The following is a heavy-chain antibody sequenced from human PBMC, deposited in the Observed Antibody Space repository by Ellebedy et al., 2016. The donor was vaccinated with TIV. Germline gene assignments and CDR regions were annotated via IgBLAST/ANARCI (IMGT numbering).Heavy chain of an antibody. CDR2: INPNSGGT. CDR1: GYTFTGYY. D-gene: IGHD4-17*01. J-gene: IGHJ6*02. CDR3: AADPRVTNYYYYGMDV. Sequence: AASVKVSCKASGYTFTGYYMHWVRQAPGQGLEWMGWINPNSGGTNYAQKFQGRVTITRDMSTSTAYMELSSLRSEDTAVYYCAADPRVTNYYYYGMDVWGQGTTVTVSS. V-gene: IGHV1-2*02.